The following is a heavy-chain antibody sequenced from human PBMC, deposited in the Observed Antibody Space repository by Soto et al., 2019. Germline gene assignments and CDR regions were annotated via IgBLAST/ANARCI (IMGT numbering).Heavy chain of an antibody. CDR1: GGSFSGYY. CDR3: ARESHDILTGPPWVWYFDL. D-gene: IGHD3-9*01. V-gene: IGHV4-34*01. Sequence: QVQLQQWGAGPLRPLETLSLTCGVSGGSFSGYYWAWIRQSPGKGLEWIGEINDRGSINYNPSLKSRVSISVDTPKNHYSLNLRSVTAADTAVYYCARESHDILTGPPWVWYFDLWGRGTLVTV. J-gene: IGHJ2*01. CDR2: INDRGSI.